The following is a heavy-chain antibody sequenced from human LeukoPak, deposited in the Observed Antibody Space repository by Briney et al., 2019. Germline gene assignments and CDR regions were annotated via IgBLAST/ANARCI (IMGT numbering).Heavy chain of an antibody. CDR1: GGSISSSSYY. CDR3: ARCTYYDFWSAKKIGFDP. J-gene: IGHJ5*02. D-gene: IGHD3-3*01. V-gene: IGHV4-39*07. CDR2: IYYSGST. Sequence: SETLSLTCTVSGGSISSSSYYWGWIRQPPGKGLEWIGSIYYSGSTNYNPSLKSRVTISVDTSKNQFSLKLSSVTAADTAVYYCARCTYYDFWSAKKIGFDPWGQGTLVTVSS.